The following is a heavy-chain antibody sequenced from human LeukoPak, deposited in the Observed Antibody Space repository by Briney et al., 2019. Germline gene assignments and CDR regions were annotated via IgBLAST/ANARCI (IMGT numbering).Heavy chain of an antibody. V-gene: IGHV4-59*01. J-gene: IGHJ4*02. CDR2: IYYSGST. Sequence: IPSETLSLTCTVSGGSISSYYWSWIRQPPGKGLEWIGYIYYSGSTNYNPSLKSRVTISVDTSMNQFSLKLSSVTAADTAVYYCARVHYYGSGYYFDYWGQGTLVTVSS. D-gene: IGHD3-10*01. CDR1: GGSISSYY. CDR3: ARVHYYGSGYYFDY.